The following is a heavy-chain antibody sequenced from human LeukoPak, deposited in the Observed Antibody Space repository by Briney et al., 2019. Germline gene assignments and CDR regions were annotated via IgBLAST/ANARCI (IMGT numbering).Heavy chain of an antibody. V-gene: IGHV4-59*01. J-gene: IGHJ4*02. Sequence: PSETLSLTCTVSGGSISSYYWSWIRQPPGKGLEWIGYIYYSGSINYNPSLKSRVTISVDTSKNQFSLKLSSVTAADTAVYYCARGPGPRSPFDYWGQGTLVTVSS. CDR2: IYYSGSI. CDR1: GGSISSYY. D-gene: IGHD1-14*01. CDR3: ARGPGPRSPFDY.